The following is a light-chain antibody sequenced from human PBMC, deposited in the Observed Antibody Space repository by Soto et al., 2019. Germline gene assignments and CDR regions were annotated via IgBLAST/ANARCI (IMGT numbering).Light chain of an antibody. CDR2: DAS. CDR3: QQRSNWPVT. V-gene: IGKV3-11*01. CDR1: QSVSSY. Sequence: EIVLTQSQATLSLSPGEGATLSCRARQSVSSYLAWYQQKPGQAPRLLIYDASNRATGIPARFSGSGSGTDFTLVISSLEPEDFAVYYCQQRSNWPVTFGLGTKVEV. J-gene: IGKJ1*01.